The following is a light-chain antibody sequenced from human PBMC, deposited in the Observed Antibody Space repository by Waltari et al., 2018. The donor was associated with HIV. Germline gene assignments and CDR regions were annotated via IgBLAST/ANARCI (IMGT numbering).Light chain of an antibody. J-gene: IGKJ1*01. CDR2: CAS. CDR1: QSVSSSY. V-gene: IGKV3-20*01. Sequence: EIVLTQSPGTLSLSPGERATLSCRASQSVSSSYLARYHQKPGQAPRLLIFCASSRATGIPDRFSGSGSGTDFTLTIIRLEPEDFAVYYCQQYGSSPRTFGQGTKVEIK. CDR3: QQYGSSPRT.